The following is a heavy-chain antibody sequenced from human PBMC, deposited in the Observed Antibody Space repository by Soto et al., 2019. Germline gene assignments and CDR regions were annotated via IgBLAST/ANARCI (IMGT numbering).Heavy chain of an antibody. CDR3: ARVEYSGSYYYYYGMDV. J-gene: IGHJ6*02. CDR2: IYHSGST. CDR1: GGSISSSNW. D-gene: IGHD1-26*01. Sequence: SETLSLTCAVSGGSISSSNWWSWVRQPPGKGLEWIGEIYHSGSTNYNPSLKSRVTISVDKSKNQFSLKLSSVTAAGTAVYYCARVEYSGSYYYYYGMDVWGQGTTVTVSS. V-gene: IGHV4-4*02.